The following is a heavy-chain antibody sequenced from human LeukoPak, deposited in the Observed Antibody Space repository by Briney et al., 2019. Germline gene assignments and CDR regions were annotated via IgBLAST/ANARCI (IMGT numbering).Heavy chain of an antibody. V-gene: IGHV4-61*01. CDR3: ARDSCSSTICYARLFDY. CDR2: IYFKGST. Sequence: SETLSLTCTVSGSSVSSGTYYWSWIRQPPGKGLEWIGYIYFKGSTNYNPSLKSRVTISVDTSKNQFSLKLSSVTAADTAVYYCARDSCSSTICYARLFDYWGQGTLVTVSS. D-gene: IGHD2-2*01. J-gene: IGHJ4*02. CDR1: GSSVSSGTYY.